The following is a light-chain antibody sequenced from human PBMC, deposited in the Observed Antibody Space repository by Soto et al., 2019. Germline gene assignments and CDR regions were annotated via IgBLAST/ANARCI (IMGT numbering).Light chain of an antibody. J-gene: IGLJ3*02. CDR2: DVS. CDR3: CSFAGSYTVWV. CDR1: SSDVGDYNY. Sequence: QSALTQPRSVSGSPGQSVTISCTGTSSDVGDYNYVSWYQQYPGKAPKLVIYDVSKRPSGVPDRFSGSKSGNTASLTFSGLQAEDDADYYCCSFAGSYTVWVFGGGTKLSVL. V-gene: IGLV2-11*01.